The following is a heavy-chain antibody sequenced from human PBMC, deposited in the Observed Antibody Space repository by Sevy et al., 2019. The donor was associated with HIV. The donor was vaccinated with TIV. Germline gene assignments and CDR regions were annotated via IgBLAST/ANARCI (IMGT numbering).Heavy chain of an antibody. J-gene: IGHJ5*02. CDR1: GFTFSSYS. CDR3: AGKRFGYGSGSNWFDP. CDR2: ISSSSSYI. D-gene: IGHD3-10*01. V-gene: IGHV3-21*01. Sequence: GGSLRLSCAASGFTFSSYSMNWVRQAPGKGLEWVSSISSSSSYIYYADSVKGRFTISRDNAKNSLYLQMNSLRAEDTAVYYCAGKRFGYGSGSNWFDPWGQGTLVTVSS.